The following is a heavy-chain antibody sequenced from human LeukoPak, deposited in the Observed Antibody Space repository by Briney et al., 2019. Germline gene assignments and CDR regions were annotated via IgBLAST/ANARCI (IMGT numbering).Heavy chain of an antibody. Sequence: GGSMRLSCAASGLAFSAYKMHWVRHAPRKGLVWVSRISTDGYTTDYADSVKGRFTISRDDAKNMMFLQMNSLRADDTAVYYRVRDFRSADYWGQGILVTVSS. V-gene: IGHV3-74*01. CDR3: VRDFRSADY. J-gene: IGHJ4*02. CDR2: ISTDGYTT. CDR1: GLAFSAYK.